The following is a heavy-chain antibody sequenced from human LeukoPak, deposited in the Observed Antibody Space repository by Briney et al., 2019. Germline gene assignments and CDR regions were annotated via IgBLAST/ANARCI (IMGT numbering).Heavy chain of an antibody. CDR3: ARGRHCYDSSGYYYY. D-gene: IGHD3-22*01. CDR2: IYYSGST. J-gene: IGHJ4*02. V-gene: IGHV4-31*03. CDR1: GGSLSSGGYY. Sequence: SETLSLTCTVSGGSLSSGGYYWSWIRQHPGKGLEWIGYIYYSGSTYYNPSLKSRVTISVDTSKNQFSLKLSSVTAADTAVYYCARGRHCYDSSGYYYYWGQGTLVTVSS.